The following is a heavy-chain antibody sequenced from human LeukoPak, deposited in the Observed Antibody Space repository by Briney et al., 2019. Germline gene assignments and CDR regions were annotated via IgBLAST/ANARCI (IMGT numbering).Heavy chain of an antibody. CDR3: ARDSRGSSSYFDY. CDR1: GFTFSSYA. Sequence: PGGSLRLSCAASGFTFSSYAMHWVRQAPGKGLEWVAVISYDRSNKYYADSVKGRFTISRDNSKNTLYLQMNSLRAEDTAVYYCARDSRGSSSYFDYWGQGTLVTVSS. D-gene: IGHD1-26*01. CDR2: ISYDRSNK. V-gene: IGHV3-30*04. J-gene: IGHJ4*02.